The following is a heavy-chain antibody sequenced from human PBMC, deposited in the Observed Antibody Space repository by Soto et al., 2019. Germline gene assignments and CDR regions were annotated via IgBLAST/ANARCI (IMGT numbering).Heavy chain of an antibody. CDR2: ISSSSSYI. CDR1: GFTFSSYS. CDR3: ARTPGFDSSGYCDY. V-gene: IGHV3-21*01. D-gene: IGHD3-22*01. Sequence: EVQLVESGGGLVKPGGSLRLCCAASGFTFSSYSMNWVRQAPGKGLEWVSSISSSSSYIYYADSVKGRFTISRDNAKNSLYLQMNSLRAEDTAVYYCARTPGFDSSGYCDYWGQGTLVTVSS. J-gene: IGHJ4*02.